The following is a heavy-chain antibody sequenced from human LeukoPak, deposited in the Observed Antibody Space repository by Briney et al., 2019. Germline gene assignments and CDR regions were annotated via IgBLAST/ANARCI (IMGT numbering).Heavy chain of an antibody. Sequence: GASVKVSCKASGYTFTSYYMHWVRQAPGQGLERMGIINPSGGSTSYAQKFQGRVTMTRDMSTSTVYMELSSLRSEDTAVYYCARDGCSSTSCYNGGGFDYWGQGTLVTVSS. J-gene: IGHJ4*02. V-gene: IGHV1-46*01. D-gene: IGHD2-2*02. CDR2: INPSGGST. CDR1: GYTFTSYY. CDR3: ARDGCSSTSCYNGGGFDY.